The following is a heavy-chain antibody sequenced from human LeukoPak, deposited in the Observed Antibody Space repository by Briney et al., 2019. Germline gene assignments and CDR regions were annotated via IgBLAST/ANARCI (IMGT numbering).Heavy chain of an antibody. CDR2: IYYSGST. CDR3: ARRLWFGEIN. V-gene: IGHV4-39*01. D-gene: IGHD3-10*01. CDR1: GGSISSSSYY. J-gene: IGHJ4*02. Sequence: PSETPSLTCTVSGGSISSSSYYWGWIRQPPGKGLEWIGSIYYSGSTYYNPSLKSRVTISVDTSKNQFSLKLSSVTAADTAVYYCARRLWFGEINWGQGTLVTVSS.